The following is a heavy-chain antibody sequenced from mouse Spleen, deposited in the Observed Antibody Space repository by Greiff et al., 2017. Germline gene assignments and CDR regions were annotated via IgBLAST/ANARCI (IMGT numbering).Heavy chain of an antibody. CDR1: GFTFSSYA. CDR3: ASSFFDY. Sequence: EVMLVESGGGLVKLGGSLKLSCAASGFTFSSYAMSWVRQTPEKRLEWVATISSGGGNTYYPDSVKGRFTISRDNAKNTLYLQMSSLKSEDTAMYYCASSFFDYWGQGTTLTVSS. V-gene: IGHV5-9*01. CDR2: ISSGGGNT. J-gene: IGHJ2*01.